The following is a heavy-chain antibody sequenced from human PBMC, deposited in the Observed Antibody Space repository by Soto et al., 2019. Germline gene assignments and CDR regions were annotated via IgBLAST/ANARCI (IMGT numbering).Heavy chain of an antibody. J-gene: IGHJ2*01. V-gene: IGHV4-59*08. Sequence: QVQLQESGPGLVKPSETLSLTCTVSGGSISSYYWSWIRQPPGKGLEWIGYIYYSGSTNYTPSLKSRVTLSVDTTKNQFSLKLSSVTAADTAVYYCARFNWYFDLWGRGTLVTVSS. CDR2: IYYSGST. CDR1: GGSISSYY. CDR3: ARFNWYFDL.